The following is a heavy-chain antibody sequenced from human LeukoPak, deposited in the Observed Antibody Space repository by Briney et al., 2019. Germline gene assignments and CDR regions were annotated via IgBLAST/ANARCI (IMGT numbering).Heavy chain of an antibody. Sequence: ETLSLTCTVSGGSISSYYWSWIRQPPGKGLEWVSAISGSGGSTYYADSVKGRFTISRDNSKNTLYLQMNRLRAEDTAVYYCVVDTAMVPFDYWGQGTLVTVSS. CDR3: VVDTAMVPFDY. J-gene: IGHJ4*02. D-gene: IGHD5-18*01. V-gene: IGHV3-23*01. CDR2: ISGSGGST. CDR1: GGSISSYY.